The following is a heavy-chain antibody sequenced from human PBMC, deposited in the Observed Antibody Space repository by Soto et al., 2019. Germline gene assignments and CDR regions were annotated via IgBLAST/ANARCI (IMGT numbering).Heavy chain of an antibody. V-gene: IGHV1-69*13. CDR1: GGTFSIYA. Sequence: AVKVSCKAAGGTFSIYAISCVLQSRLQWLEWMGGIIPIFGTANYAQKFQGRVTITADESTSTAYMELSSLRSEDTAVYYCASERVTGTTWRWFDYWDQGTLVTVSS. D-gene: IGHD1-7*01. J-gene: IGHJ5*01. CDR2: IIPIFGTA. CDR3: ASERVTGTTWRWFDY.